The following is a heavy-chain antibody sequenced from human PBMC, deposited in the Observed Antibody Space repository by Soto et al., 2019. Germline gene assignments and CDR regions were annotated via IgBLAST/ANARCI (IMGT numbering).Heavy chain of an antibody. D-gene: IGHD1-1*01. J-gene: IGHJ3*02. CDR3: TADLPDETNAFDI. CDR2: IKSKAGGGTT. V-gene: IGHV3-15*01. Sequence: EVQLMESGGGWVKPGGSLRLSCAASGVTLSNAWMSWVRQAPGKGLEWVGRIKSKAGGGTTDYAAPVKGRFTISRDDSKNTLYLQMNSLKTEDTAVYYCTADLPDETNAFDIWGKGTMVTVSS. CDR1: GVTLSNAW.